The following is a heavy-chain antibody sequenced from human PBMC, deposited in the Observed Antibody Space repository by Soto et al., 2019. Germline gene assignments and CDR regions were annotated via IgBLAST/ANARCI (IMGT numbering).Heavy chain of an antibody. Sequence: GGSLRLSCAASGFSFGSYALSWVRQAPGKGLEWVSTISGSDGKTFYADSVKGRFSISRDTSQSTLYLQMNSLRADDTAMYYCARWSYLDYWGQGTRVTASS. CDR2: ISGSDGKT. CDR1: GFSFGSYA. D-gene: IGHD3-3*01. CDR3: ARWSYLDY. J-gene: IGHJ4*02. V-gene: IGHV3-23*01.